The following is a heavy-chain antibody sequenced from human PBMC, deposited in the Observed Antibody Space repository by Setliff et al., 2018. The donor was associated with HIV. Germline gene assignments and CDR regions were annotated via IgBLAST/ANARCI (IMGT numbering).Heavy chain of an antibody. J-gene: IGHJ6*02. V-gene: IGHV1-18*01. CDR1: GYTFTSYG. CDR2: ISAYNGNT. D-gene: IGHD3-9*01. Sequence: EASVKVSCKASGYTFTSYGISWVRQAPGQGLEWMGWISAYNGNTNYAQKLQGRVTMTTDTSTSTAYMELRSLRSDDTAVYYCARDPKRYYDILTGYPSYYGMDVWGQGTTVT. CDR3: ARDPKRYYDILTGYPSYYGMDV.